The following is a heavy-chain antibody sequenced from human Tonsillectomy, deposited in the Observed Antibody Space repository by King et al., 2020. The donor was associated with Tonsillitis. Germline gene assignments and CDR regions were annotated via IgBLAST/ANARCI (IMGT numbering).Heavy chain of an antibody. CDR3: AKDRYRDSSSWYPVYFDY. D-gene: IGHD6-13*01. CDR2: ISYDGSNK. Sequence: VQLVESGGGVVQPGRSLRLSCAASGFTFSSYGMHWVRQAPGKGLEWVAVISYDGSNKYYADSVKGRFTISRDNSKNTLYLQMNSLRAEDTAVYYCAKDRYRDSSSWYPVYFDYWGQGTLVTVSS. J-gene: IGHJ4*02. CDR1: GFTFSSYG. V-gene: IGHV3-30*18.